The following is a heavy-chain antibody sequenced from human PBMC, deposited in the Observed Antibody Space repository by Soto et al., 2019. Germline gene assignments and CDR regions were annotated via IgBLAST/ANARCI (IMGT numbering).Heavy chain of an antibody. CDR3: ARDPGPELGYYGMDV. J-gene: IGHJ6*02. D-gene: IGHD6-6*01. Sequence: GSLRLSCAASGFTFSSYWMSWVRQAPGKGLEWVANIKQDGSEKYYVDSVKGRFTISRDNAKNSLYLQMNSLRAEDTAVYYCARDPGPELGYYGMDVWGPGTTVTVSS. V-gene: IGHV3-7*01. CDR1: GFTFSSYW. CDR2: IKQDGSEK.